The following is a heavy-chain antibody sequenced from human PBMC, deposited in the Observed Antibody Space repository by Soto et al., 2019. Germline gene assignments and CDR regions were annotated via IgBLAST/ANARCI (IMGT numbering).Heavy chain of an antibody. CDR1: GFTFSSYG. V-gene: IGHV3-30*18. J-gene: IGHJ6*02. Sequence: LRLSCAASGFTFSSYGMHWVRQAPGKGLEWVAVISYDGSNKYYADSVKGRFTISRDNSKNTLYLQMNSLRAEDTAVYYCAKDGEGYGMDVWGQGTTVTVSS. D-gene: IGHD3-10*01. CDR2: ISYDGSNK. CDR3: AKDGEGYGMDV.